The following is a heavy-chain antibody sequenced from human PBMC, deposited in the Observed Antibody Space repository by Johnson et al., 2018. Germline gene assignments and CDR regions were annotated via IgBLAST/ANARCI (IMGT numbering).Heavy chain of an antibody. Sequence: QVQLVESGGGVVQPGGSLRLSCAASGVTFRSDAMHWVRQAPGKGLEWVAVISYDGSVQYFGESVKGRFTISRDNAKNTMYLQLNSLRPEDTAVYHCVRGPSVTENVDRYLYVFDVWGQGTTVIVSS. CDR2: ISYDGSVQ. CDR1: GVTFRSDA. V-gene: IGHV3-30*04. D-gene: IGHD2-21*02. J-gene: IGHJ6*02. CDR3: VRGPSVTENVDRYLYVFDV.